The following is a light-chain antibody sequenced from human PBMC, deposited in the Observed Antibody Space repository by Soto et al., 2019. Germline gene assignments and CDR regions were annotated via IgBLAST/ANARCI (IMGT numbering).Light chain of an antibody. CDR3: QQYNTYWT. V-gene: IGKV1-5*03. CDR2: KAS. J-gene: IGKJ1*01. Sequence: IQMTQSPSTLSASLGDRVTITCRASQSIGSWLAWYQQKPGKAPKLLIYKASSLESGVPSRFSGSGSGTEFTLTISSLQPDDFGTYYCQQYNTYWTFGQGTKVDI. CDR1: QSIGSW.